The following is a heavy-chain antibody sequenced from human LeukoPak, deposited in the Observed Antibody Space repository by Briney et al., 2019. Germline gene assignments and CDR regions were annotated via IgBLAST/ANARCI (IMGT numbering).Heavy chain of an antibody. CDR3: ARARGYSSGWYEGAYFDY. D-gene: IGHD6-19*01. CDR2: MNPNSGNT. Sequence: ASVKVSCKASGYTFTSYDINWVRQATGQGLEWMGWMNPNSGNTGYAQKFQGRVTITRNTSISTAYMELSSLRSEDTAVYYCARARGYSSGWYEGAYFDYWGQGTLVTVSS. V-gene: IGHV1-8*03. CDR1: GYTFTSYD. J-gene: IGHJ4*02.